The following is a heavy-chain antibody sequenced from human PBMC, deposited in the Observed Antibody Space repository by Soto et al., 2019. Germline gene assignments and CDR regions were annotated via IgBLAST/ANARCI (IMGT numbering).Heavy chain of an antibody. D-gene: IGHD5-12*01. Sequence: QVQLQQWGAGLLKPSETLSLTCAVYGGSFSGYYWSWIRQPPGKGLEWIGEINHSRSTNYNPSLKSRVTISVDTSKDQFYLKLSSVTAADTAVYYCAKTTWLTENYWGQGTLVTVSS. CDR2: INHSRST. J-gene: IGHJ4*02. V-gene: IGHV4-34*01. CDR3: AKTTWLTENY. CDR1: GGSFSGYY.